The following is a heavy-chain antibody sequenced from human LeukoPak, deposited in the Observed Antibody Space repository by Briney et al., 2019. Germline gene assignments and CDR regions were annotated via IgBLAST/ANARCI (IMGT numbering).Heavy chain of an antibody. CDR3: ARGGTVVPDY. CDR1: GFTFSSSA. V-gene: IGHV3-23*01. D-gene: IGHD4-23*01. J-gene: IGHJ4*02. Sequence: GGSLRLSCAASGFTFSSSAMSWVRQAPGKGLEWVSAISNNGGYTYYADSVQGRFTISRDNSKSTLCLQMNSLRAEDTAVYYCARGGTVVPDYWGQGTLVTVPS. CDR2: ISNNGGYT.